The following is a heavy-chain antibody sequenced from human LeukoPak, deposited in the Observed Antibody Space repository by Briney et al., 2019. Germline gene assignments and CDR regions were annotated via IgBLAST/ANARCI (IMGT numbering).Heavy chain of an antibody. CDR2: ISAYNGNT. Sequence: ASVKVPCKASGYTFTSYGISWVRQAPGQGLEWMGWISAYNGNTNYAQKLQGRVTMTTDTSTSTAYMELRSLRSDDTAVYYCARDLLLWFGELYHWFDPWGQGTLVTVSS. CDR3: ARDLLLWFGELYHWFDP. CDR1: GYTFTSYG. J-gene: IGHJ5*02. D-gene: IGHD3-10*01. V-gene: IGHV1-18*01.